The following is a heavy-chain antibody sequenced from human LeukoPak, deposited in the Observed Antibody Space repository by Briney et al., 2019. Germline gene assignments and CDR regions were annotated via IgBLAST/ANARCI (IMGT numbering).Heavy chain of an antibody. CDR3: ARDGPRTSQGSDY. D-gene: IGHD2-15*01. V-gene: IGHV3-72*01. J-gene: IGHJ4*02. CDR2: TRNKANSYTT. Sequence: GGSLRLSCAASGFTFSDHYMDWVRQAPGKGLEWVGRTRNKANSYTTEYAASVKGRFTISRDDSKNSLYLQMNSLKTEDTAVYYCARDGPRTSQGSDYWGQGTLVTVSS. CDR1: GFTFSDHY.